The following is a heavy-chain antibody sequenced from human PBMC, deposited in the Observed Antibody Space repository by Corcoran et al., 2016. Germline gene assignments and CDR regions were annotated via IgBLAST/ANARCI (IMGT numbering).Heavy chain of an antibody. J-gene: IGHJ4*02. Sequence: EVQLVESGGGLVKPGGSLRLSCAAYGFTFSSYSMNWVRQAPGKGLEWVSSISRSSSYIYSADSVKGRFTISRDNAKNSLYLQMNSLRDEGTDVYYCARDWGDDSSGYILPAGYWGQGTLVTVSS. CDR1: GFTFSSYS. CDR2: ISRSSSYI. V-gene: IGHV3-21*01. D-gene: IGHD3-22*01. CDR3: ARDWGDDSSGYILPAGY.